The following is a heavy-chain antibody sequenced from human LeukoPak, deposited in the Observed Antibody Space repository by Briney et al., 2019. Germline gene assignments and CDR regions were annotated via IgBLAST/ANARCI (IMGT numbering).Heavy chain of an antibody. Sequence: GGSLRLSCAASGFTFSSYWMSWVRQAPGKGLEWVANIKQDGSEKYYVDSVKGRFTISRDNAKNSLYLQMNSLRAEDTAVYYCARHPYYDILTGYTVPWDYYYMDVWGKGTTVTVSS. CDR3: ARHPYYDILTGYTVPWDYYYMDV. J-gene: IGHJ6*03. CDR2: IKQDGSEK. V-gene: IGHV3-7*01. D-gene: IGHD3-9*01. CDR1: GFTFSSYW.